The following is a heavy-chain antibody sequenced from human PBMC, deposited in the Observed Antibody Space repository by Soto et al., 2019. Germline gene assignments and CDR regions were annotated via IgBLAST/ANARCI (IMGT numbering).Heavy chain of an antibody. D-gene: IGHD3-9*01. J-gene: IGHJ6*02. CDR2: IIPIFGTA. CDR3: ARDRERYFDWLPYYYYGMDV. CDR1: GGTFSSYD. V-gene: IGHV1-69*12. Sequence: QVQLVQSGAEVKKPGSSVKVSCKASGGTFSSYDISWVRQAPGKGLEWMGGIIPIFGTANYAQKFQGRVTITADESTSTAYMKLSRLRSEDTAVYYCARDRERYFDWLPYYYYGMDVWGQGTTVTVSS.